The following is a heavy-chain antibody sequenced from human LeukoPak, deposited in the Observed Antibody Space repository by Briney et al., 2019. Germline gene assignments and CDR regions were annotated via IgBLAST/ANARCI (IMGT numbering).Heavy chain of an antibody. CDR2: IIPIFGTA. CDR3: ATGGYDFDY. D-gene: IGHD5-12*01. V-gene: IGHV1-69*13. CDR1: GGTFSIYA. J-gene: IGHJ4*02. Sequence: GASVKVSCTASGGTFSIYAISWVRQAPGQGLEWMGGIIPIFGTANYAQKFQGRVTITADESTSTAYMELSSLRSEDTAVYYCATGGYDFDYWGQGTLVTVSS.